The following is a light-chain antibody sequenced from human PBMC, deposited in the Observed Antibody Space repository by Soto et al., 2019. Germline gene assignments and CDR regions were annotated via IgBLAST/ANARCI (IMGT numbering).Light chain of an antibody. CDR2: AAS. V-gene: IGKV3-15*01. CDR3: QQYNNWPPRWT. CDR1: QSVTTN. Sequence: EIVMTQSPATLSVSPGERATLSCRASQSVTTNLAWYQQKPGQAPRLLIYAASTRATGIPTRFSGGGSGTEFTLTINSLQSEDFAVYYCQQYNNWPPRWTFGQGTKVEIK. J-gene: IGKJ1*01.